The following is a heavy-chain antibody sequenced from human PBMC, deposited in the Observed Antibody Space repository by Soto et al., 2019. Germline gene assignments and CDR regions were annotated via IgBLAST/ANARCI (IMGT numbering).Heavy chain of an antibody. V-gene: IGHV4-31*03. CDR3: ARVLYSSSSYFDY. Sequence: SETLSLTCTVSGGSISSGGYYWSWIRQHPGKGLEWIGYIYYSGSTYYNPSLKSRVTISVDTSKNQFSLKLSSVTAADTAVYYCARVLYSSSSYFDYWGQGTLVTVSS. CDR2: IYYSGST. D-gene: IGHD6-6*01. J-gene: IGHJ4*02. CDR1: GGSISSGGYY.